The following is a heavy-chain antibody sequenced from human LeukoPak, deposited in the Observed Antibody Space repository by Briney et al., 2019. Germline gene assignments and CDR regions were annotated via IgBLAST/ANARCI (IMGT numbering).Heavy chain of an antibody. CDR1: GGSFSGYY. CDR2: IYYSGST. Sequence: SETLSLTCAVYGGSFSGYYWSWIRQPPGEGLEWIGSIYYSGSTYYNPSLKSRVTISVDTSKNQFSLKLSSVTAADTAVYYCARLYDSSGYYDRISFDYWGQGTLVTVSS. J-gene: IGHJ4*02. CDR3: ARLYDSSGYYDRISFDY. D-gene: IGHD3-22*01. V-gene: IGHV4-34*01.